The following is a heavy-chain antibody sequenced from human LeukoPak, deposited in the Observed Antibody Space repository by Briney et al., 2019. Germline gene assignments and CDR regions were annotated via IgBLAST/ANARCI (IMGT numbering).Heavy chain of an antibody. D-gene: IGHD3-16*01. CDR3: ARIRGGPIDY. CDR2: ISYDGTDI. Sequence: GGSLRLSCAASGFTLSTYAMHWVRQAPGKGLEWVAVISYDGTDIYYADSVKGRFTISRGTSKNSLYLQMNSLRPEDTAVFYCARIRGGPIDYWGQGTLVTVSS. CDR1: GFTLSTYA. V-gene: IGHV3-30-3*01. J-gene: IGHJ4*02.